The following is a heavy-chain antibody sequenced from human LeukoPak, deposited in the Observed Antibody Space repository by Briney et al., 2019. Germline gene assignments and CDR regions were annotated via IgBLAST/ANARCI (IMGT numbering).Heavy chain of an antibody. Sequence: GGSLRLSCAASGFTFSSYAMSWVRQAPGKGLEWVSAISGSGGSTYYADSVKGRFTISRDNSKNTMYLQMNSLRAEDTAVYYCAKEYCSSTSCYIVDYWGQGTLVTVSS. J-gene: IGHJ4*02. CDR2: ISGSGGST. CDR1: GFTFSSYA. V-gene: IGHV3-23*01. D-gene: IGHD2-2*02. CDR3: AKEYCSSTSCYIVDY.